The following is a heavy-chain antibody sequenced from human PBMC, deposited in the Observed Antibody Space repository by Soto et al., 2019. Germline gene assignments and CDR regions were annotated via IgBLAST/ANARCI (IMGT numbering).Heavy chain of an antibody. Sequence: QVQLVESGGALVKPAGSRRPSWPAPGFGFRASSLGGIARPPGKGRGGISYLRGGGNTIYYPDSVRGRFIISRDNAKNSLFLQMNSLRADDTAVYYCARDRLPMVVVVMGWFDPWGQGTLVTVSS. D-gene: IGHD3-22*01. CDR1: GFGFRASS. V-gene: IGHV3-11*01. CDR3: ARDRLPMVVVVMGWFDP. J-gene: IGHJ5*02. CDR2: LRGGGNTI.